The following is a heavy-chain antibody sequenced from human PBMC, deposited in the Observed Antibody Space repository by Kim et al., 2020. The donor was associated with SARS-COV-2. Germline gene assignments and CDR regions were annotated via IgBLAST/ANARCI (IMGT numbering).Heavy chain of an antibody. CDR3: AREYEPIAAAGRSYYGM. D-gene: IGHD6-13*01. V-gene: IGHV3-33*01. CDR1: GFTLSSYG. J-gene: IGHJ6*01. CDR2: IWYDGSNK. Sequence: GGSLRLSCAASGFTLSSYGMHWVRQAPGKGLEWVAVIWYDGSNKYYADSVKGRFTISRDNSKNTMYLQMNSLRAEATAAYDCAREYEPIAAAGRSYYGM.